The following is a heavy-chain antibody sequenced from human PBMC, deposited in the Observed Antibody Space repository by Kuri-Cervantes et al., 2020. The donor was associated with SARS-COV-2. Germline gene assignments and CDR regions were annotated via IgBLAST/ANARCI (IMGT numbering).Heavy chain of an antibody. CDR2: IYTSGST. D-gene: IGHD5-24*01. CDR1: GGSISSGSYY. V-gene: IGHV4-61*09. CDR3: ARERGPRRDGYNYYVGYFDL. J-gene: IGHJ2*01. Sequence: LRLSCTVSGGSISSGSYYWSWIRQPAGKGLEWIGYIYTSGSTNYNPSLKSRVTISVDTSKNQFSLKLSSVTAADTAVYYCARERGPRRDGYNYYVGYFDLWGRGTLVTVSS.